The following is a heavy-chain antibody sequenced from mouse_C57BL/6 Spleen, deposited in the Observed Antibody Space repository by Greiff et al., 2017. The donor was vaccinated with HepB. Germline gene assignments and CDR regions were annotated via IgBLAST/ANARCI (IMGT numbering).Heavy chain of an antibody. J-gene: IGHJ3*01. CDR2: INPSTGGT. Sequence: VQLKESGPELVKPGASVKISCKASGYSFTGYYMNWVKQSPEKSLEWIGEINPSTGGTTYNQKFKAKATLTVDKSSSTAYMQLKSLTSEDSAVYYCAMCLYDGYYPFAYWGQGTLVTVSA. D-gene: IGHD2-3*01. CDR1: GYSFTGYY. CDR3: AMCLYDGYYPFAY. V-gene: IGHV1-42*01.